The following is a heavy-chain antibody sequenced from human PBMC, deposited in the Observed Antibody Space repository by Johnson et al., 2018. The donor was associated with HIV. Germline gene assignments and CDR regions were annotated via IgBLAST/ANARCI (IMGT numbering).Heavy chain of an antibody. J-gene: IGHJ3*02. V-gene: IGHV3-7*01. D-gene: IGHD2-21*02. Sequence: EVQLVESGGGLVQPGGSLRLSCAASGFTFSSYWMSWVRQAPGKGLEWVANIKQDGSEKYYVDSVKGRFTISRDNAKNSLYLQMNSLRAEDTAVYYCARDRNCGGDCDAFDIWGQGTMVTVSS. CDR3: ARDRNCGGDCDAFDI. CDR2: IKQDGSEK. CDR1: GFTFSSYW.